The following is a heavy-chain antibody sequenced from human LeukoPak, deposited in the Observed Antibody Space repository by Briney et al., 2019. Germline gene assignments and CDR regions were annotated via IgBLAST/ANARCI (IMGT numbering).Heavy chain of an antibody. CDR2: IYHSGST. CDR1: GYSISSGYY. Sequence: PSETLSLTCAVSGYSISSGYYWGWIRQPPGKGLEWIGSIYHSGSTYYNPSLKSRVTISVDTSKNQFSLKLSSVTAADTAVYYCARQGIAAAGTYYYYMDVWGKGTTVTVSS. D-gene: IGHD6-13*01. V-gene: IGHV4-38-2*01. CDR3: ARQGIAAAGTYYYYMDV. J-gene: IGHJ6*03.